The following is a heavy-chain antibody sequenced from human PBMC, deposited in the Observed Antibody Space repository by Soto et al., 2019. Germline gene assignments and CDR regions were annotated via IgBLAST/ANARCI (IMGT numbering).Heavy chain of an antibody. Sequence: GSLRLSCAASGFTVSSNYMSWVRQAPGKGLEWVSVIYSGGSTYYADSVKGRFTISRDNSKNTLYLQMNSLRAEDTAVYYCARGSSSWYGYYWGHGTLVTVSS. CDR3: ARGSSSWYGYY. CDR1: GFTVSSNY. CDR2: IYSGGST. V-gene: IGHV3-53*01. J-gene: IGHJ4*01. D-gene: IGHD6-13*01.